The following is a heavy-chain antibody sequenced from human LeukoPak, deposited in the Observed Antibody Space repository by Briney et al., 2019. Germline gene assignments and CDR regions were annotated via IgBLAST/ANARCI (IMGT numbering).Heavy chain of an antibody. CDR1: GGSFSGYY. CDR3: ASSHYGDPTNYFDY. J-gene: IGHJ4*02. Sequence: PSETLSLTCAVYGGSFSGYYWSWIRQPPGKGLEWIGEINHSGSTNYNPSLKGRVTISVDTSKNQFSLKLSSVTAADTAVYYCASSHYGDPTNYFDYWGQGTLVTVSS. CDR2: INHSGST. D-gene: IGHD4-17*01. V-gene: IGHV4-34*01.